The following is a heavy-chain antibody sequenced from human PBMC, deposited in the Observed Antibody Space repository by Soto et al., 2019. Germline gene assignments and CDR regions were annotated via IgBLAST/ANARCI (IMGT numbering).Heavy chain of an antibody. CDR3: AKKGLGSLATYCTTGDCHYAFDV. J-gene: IGHJ3*01. D-gene: IGHD2-8*01. CDR1: GFTFYNYA. V-gene: IGHV3-23*01. CDR2: ISGGGDGT. Sequence: EVQLLESGGGLVRPGGSLRLSCAASGFTFYNYAMNWVRQAPGKGLEWVSTISGGGDGTYYADSVKGRFTISRDNSRKTVYLQMNSLRAEDTAVYYCAKKGLGSLATYCTTGDCHYAFDVWGQGTLVNVSS.